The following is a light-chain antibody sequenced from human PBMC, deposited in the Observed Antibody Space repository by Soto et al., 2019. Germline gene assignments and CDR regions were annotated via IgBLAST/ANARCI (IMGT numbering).Light chain of an antibody. V-gene: IGLV2-14*02. CDR1: SSDVGTYNL. CDR3: SSYTSSSSVV. CDR2: EDN. J-gene: IGLJ2*01. Sequence: QSALTQPASVSGSPGQSITISCTGTSSDVGTYNLVSWYQQHPGKAPKLMIYEDNKRPSGVSNRFSGSKSGNTASLTISGLQAEDEADYYCSSYTSSSSVVFGGGTKLTVL.